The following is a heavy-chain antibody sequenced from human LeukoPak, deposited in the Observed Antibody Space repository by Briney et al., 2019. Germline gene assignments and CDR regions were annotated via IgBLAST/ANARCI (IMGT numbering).Heavy chain of an antibody. D-gene: IGHD4-17*01. CDR3: ARSPGDPWDDTSFYLDV. J-gene: IGHJ6*03. V-gene: IGHV1-18*01. CDR2: HSMSDDKP. CDR1: GYTLTSHG. Sequence: ASVKVSCKASGYTLTSHGITWVRQAPGQGLEWMGCHSMSDDKPKYAQQFQGRVTMTTDTSTGTAYMDLRGLRPDDTAVYYCARSPGDPWDDTSFYLDVWGEETTVTVSS.